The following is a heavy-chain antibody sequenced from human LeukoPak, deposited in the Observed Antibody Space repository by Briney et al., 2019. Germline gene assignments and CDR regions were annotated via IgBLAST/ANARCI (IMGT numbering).Heavy chain of an antibody. CDR3: ARRVIGASGGGVWFDP. CDR2: IYYSGST. V-gene: IGHV4-59*08. CDR1: GGSISSYY. D-gene: IGHD6-13*01. J-gene: IGHJ5*02. Sequence: PSETLSLTCTVSGGSISSYYWSWIRQPPGKGLEWIGYIYYSGSTNYNPSLKSRVTISVDTSKNQFSLKLSSVTAADTAVYYCARRVIGASGGGVWFDPWGQGTLVTVSS.